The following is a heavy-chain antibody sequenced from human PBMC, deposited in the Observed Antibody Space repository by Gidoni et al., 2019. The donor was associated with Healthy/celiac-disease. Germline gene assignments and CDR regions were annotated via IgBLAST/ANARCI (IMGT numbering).Heavy chain of an antibody. CDR3: ARHGFSIGIAAAGPFDY. D-gene: IGHD6-13*01. CDR2: IYYSGST. Sequence: QLQLQESGPGLVKPSETLSLTCTVSGGSISSSSYYWGWIRQPPGKGLEWIGSIYYSGSTYYNPSLKSRVTISVDTSKNQFSLKLSSVTAADTAVYYCARHGFSIGIAAAGPFDYWGQGTLVTVSS. CDR1: GGSISSSSYY. J-gene: IGHJ4*02. V-gene: IGHV4-39*01.